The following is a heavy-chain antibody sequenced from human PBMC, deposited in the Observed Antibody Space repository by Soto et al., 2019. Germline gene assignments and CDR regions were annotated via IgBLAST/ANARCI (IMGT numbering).Heavy chain of an antibody. Sequence: ASETRSLTCTVSGGSISRGDYYVSCIRQPPGKGLEWIGYIYYSGSTYYNPSLKSRVTISVDTSKNQFSLKLSSVTAADTAVYYCASGYFKNRFDPPGQGTLVLVSS. J-gene: IGHJ5*02. D-gene: IGHD3-22*01. CDR2: IYYSGST. V-gene: IGHV4-30-4*01. CDR1: GGSISRGDYY. CDR3: ASGYFKNRFDP.